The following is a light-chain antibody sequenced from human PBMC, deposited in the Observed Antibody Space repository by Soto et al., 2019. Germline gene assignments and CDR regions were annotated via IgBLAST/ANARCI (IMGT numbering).Light chain of an antibody. CDR3: QSYDSSLSGSMV. Sequence: QSVLTQPPSVSGAPGQRVTISCTGSSSNIGAGYDVHWYQQLPGTAPKLLIYGNTNRPSGVTDRFSGSKSDTSASLAITGLQAEDEADYYCQSYDSSLSGSMVFGSGTKLTVL. J-gene: IGLJ1*01. CDR2: GNT. V-gene: IGLV1-40*01. CDR1: SSNIGAGYD.